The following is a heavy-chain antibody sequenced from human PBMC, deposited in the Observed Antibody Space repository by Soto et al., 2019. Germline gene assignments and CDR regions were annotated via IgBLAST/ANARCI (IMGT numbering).Heavy chain of an antibody. CDR1: GFTFSGSA. D-gene: IGHD5-18*01. CDR3: TRRQQDTAMPPNPIYYYGMDV. V-gene: IGHV3-73*01. CDR2: IRSKANSYAT. Sequence: GGSLRLSCAASGFTFSGSAMHWVRQASGKGLEWVGRIRSKANSYATAYAASVKGRFTISRDDSKNTAYLQMNSLKTEDTAVYYCTRRQQDTAMPPNPIYYYGMDVWGQGTTVTVSS. J-gene: IGHJ6*02.